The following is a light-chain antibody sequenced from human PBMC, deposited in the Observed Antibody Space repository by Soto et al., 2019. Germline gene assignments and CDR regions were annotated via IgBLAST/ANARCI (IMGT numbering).Light chain of an antibody. CDR1: QGISSY. V-gene: IGKV1-8*01. Sequence: IQMTQSPSTLSASVGDRVTITCLASQGISSYLAWYQQKPGKAPKLLIYAASTLQSGVPSRFSGSGSGTDFTLTISCLQSEDFATYYCQQYYSYPRTFGQGTKVDIK. CDR3: QQYYSYPRT. J-gene: IGKJ1*01. CDR2: AAS.